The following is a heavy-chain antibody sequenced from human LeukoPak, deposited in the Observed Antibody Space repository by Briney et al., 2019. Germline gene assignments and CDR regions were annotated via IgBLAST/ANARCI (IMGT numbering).Heavy chain of an antibody. J-gene: IGHJ4*02. CDR2: IKQDGREQ. CDR3: ARVPGVTRYFDY. Sequence: PGGSLRLSCAASGFTFTCCWMSWVRQAPGKGLEWVASIKQDGREQFYADSVKGRFTISRDNARNSLSLQMNSLRAEDTAVYYCARVPGVTRYFDYWGQGIQVTVSS. CDR1: GFTFTCCW. D-gene: IGHD2-21*02. V-gene: IGHV3-7*01.